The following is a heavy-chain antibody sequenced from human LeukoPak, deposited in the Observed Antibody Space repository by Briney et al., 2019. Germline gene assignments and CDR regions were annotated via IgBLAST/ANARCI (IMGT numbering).Heavy chain of an antibody. Sequence: PSETLSLACAVYGGSFSGYYWSWIRQPPGKGLEWIGEINHSGSTNYNPSLKSRVTISVDTSKNQFSLKLGSVTAADTAVYYRARGGYCSSTSCSPDYWGQGTLVTVSS. V-gene: IGHV4-34*01. CDR3: ARGGYCSSTSCSPDY. CDR1: GGSFSGYY. D-gene: IGHD2-2*01. J-gene: IGHJ4*02. CDR2: INHSGST.